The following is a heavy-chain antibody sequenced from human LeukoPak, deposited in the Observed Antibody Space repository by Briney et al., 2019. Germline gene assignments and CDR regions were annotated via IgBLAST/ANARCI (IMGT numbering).Heavy chain of an antibody. CDR2: FDPEDGET. Sequence: ASVKVSCKVSGYTLTELSMHWVRQAPGKGLEWMGGFDPEDGETIYAQKFQGRDTMTEDTSTDTAYMELSSLRSEDTAVYYCARHYYGSGTDYYFDYWGQGTLVTVSS. CDR1: GYTLTELS. D-gene: IGHD3-10*01. J-gene: IGHJ4*02. V-gene: IGHV1-24*01. CDR3: ARHYYGSGTDYYFDY.